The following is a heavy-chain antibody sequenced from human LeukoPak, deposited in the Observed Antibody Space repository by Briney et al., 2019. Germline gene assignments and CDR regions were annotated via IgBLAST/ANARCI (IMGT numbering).Heavy chain of an antibody. CDR1: GYTLTELS. CDR2: FDPEDGET. V-gene: IGHV1-24*01. CDR3: ATDLGDSSGYYYKAY. J-gene: IGHJ4*02. D-gene: IGHD3-22*01. Sequence: ASVKVSCKVSGYTLTELSMHWVRQAPGRGLEWMGGFDPEDGETIYAQKFQGRVTMTEDTSTDTAYMELSSLRSEDTAVYYCATDLGDSSGYYYKAYWGQGTLVTVSS.